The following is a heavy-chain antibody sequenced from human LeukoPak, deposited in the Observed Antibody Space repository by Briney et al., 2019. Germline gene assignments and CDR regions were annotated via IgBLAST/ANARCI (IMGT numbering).Heavy chain of an antibody. V-gene: IGHV5-51*01. CDR1: GYSFTSYW. J-gene: IGHJ3*02. CDR3: ARDRYYDSSGYYYKAHDAFDI. CDR2: IYPGDSDT. Sequence: MHGESLKISCKGSGYSFTSYWIGWVRQMPGKGLEWMGIIYPGDSDTRYSPSFQGQVTISADKSISTAYLHWNSLRAEDTAVYYCARDRYYDSSGYYYKAHDAFDIWGQGTMVTVSS. D-gene: IGHD3-22*01.